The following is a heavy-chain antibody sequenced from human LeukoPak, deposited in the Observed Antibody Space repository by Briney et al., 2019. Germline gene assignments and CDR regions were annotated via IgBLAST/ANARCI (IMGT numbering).Heavy chain of an antibody. J-gene: IGHJ4*02. CDR2: ISDSGGGA. CDR1: GYTFSSNG. V-gene: IGHV3-23*01. Sequence: GGSLRLSCAASGYTFSSNGMTWVREAPGKGLEWVSTISDSGGGAYYADSVKGRFTISRDSSRSTLYLQMHSLRAEDTAVYYCARGLAAAAYWGQGTLVTVSS. D-gene: IGHD6-13*01. CDR3: ARGLAAAAY.